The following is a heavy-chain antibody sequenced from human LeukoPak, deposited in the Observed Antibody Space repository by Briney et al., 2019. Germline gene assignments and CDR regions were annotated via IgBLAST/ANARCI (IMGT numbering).Heavy chain of an antibody. CDR2: ISGSGGST. Sequence: GGSLRLSCAASGFTFSSYAMSWVRQAPGKGLEWVSAISGSGGSTYYADSVKGRFTISRDNSKNTLYLQMNSLRAEDTAVYYCARNSAMVRGGDYWGQGTLVTVSS. V-gene: IGHV3-23*01. D-gene: IGHD3-10*01. CDR1: GFTFSSYA. J-gene: IGHJ4*02. CDR3: ARNSAMVRGGDY.